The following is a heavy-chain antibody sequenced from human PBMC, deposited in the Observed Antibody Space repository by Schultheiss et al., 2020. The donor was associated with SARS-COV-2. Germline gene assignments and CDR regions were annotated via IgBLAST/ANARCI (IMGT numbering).Heavy chain of an antibody. V-gene: IGHV4-39*01. D-gene: IGHD1-26*01. CDR1: GGSISSSSYY. J-gene: IGHJ3*02. CDR3: ASSKWRGAFDI. Sequence: SQTLSLTCTVSGGSISSSSYYWGWIRQPPGKGLEWIGTIYYRGSIYYNPSLKSRVTISVDTSKNQFSLKLSSVTAADTAVYYCASSKWRGAFDIWGQGTMVTVSS. CDR2: IYYRGSI.